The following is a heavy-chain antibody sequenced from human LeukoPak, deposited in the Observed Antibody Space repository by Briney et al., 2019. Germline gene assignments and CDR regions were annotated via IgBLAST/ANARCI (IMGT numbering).Heavy chain of an antibody. V-gene: IGHV3-33*01. CDR1: GFTFSSYG. CDR2: IWYDGSNK. D-gene: IGHD2-21*02. Sequence: GRSLRLSCAASGFTFSSYGMHWVRQAPGKGLEWVAVIWYDGSNKYYADSVKGRFTISRDNSKNTLYLQMNSLRAEDTAVYYCARESRGGVVTQRWFDPWAREPWSPSPQ. J-gene: IGHJ5*02. CDR3: ARESRGGVVTQRWFDP.